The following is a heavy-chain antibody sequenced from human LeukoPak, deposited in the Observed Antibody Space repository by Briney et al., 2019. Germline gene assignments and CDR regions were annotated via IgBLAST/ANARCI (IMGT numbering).Heavy chain of an antibody. CDR3: ARGDGGNSLTFDY. Sequence: PSQTLSLTCAVSGGSISSGGYSWSWIRQPPGKGLEWIGYIYHSGSTYYNPSLKSRVTISVDRSKNQFSLKLSSVTAADTAVYYCARGDGGNSLTFDYWGQGTLVTVSS. D-gene: IGHD4-23*01. CDR2: IYHSGST. CDR1: GGSISSGGYS. J-gene: IGHJ4*02. V-gene: IGHV4-30-2*01.